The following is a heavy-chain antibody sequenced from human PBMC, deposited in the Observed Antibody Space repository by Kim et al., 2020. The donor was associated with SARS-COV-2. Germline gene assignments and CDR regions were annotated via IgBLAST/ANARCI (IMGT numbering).Heavy chain of an antibody. CDR1: GFTFRDYE. CDR3: ARDSGTVTCDY. J-gene: IGHJ4*02. D-gene: IGHD4-17*01. CDR2: ISGGGYTK. Sequence: GGSLRLSCVASGFTFRDYEMHWVRQAPGKGPEWVASISGGGYTKYYAASVEGRFTISRENSKNSVYLEMKSLRPEDTAVYFCARDSGTVTCDYWGRGTL. V-gene: IGHV3-48*03.